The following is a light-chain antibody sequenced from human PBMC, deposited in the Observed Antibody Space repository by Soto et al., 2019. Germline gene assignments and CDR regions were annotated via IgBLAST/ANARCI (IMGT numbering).Light chain of an antibody. CDR1: QSVNSD. CDR2: DVS. CDR3: QQYDNWPWT. V-gene: IGKV3D-15*01. J-gene: IGKJ1*01. Sequence: EIVLTQSPGTLSLPPGERATLSCRASQSVNSDHLAWYQQKPGQAPRLLIYDVSNRATGIPARFSGSGSGTDFTLTISSLQSEDFAVYYCQQYDNWPWTFGQGTKVDIK.